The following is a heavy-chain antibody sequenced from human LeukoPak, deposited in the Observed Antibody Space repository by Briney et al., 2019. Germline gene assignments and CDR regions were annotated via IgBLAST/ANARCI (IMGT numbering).Heavy chain of an antibody. CDR1: GYTFTGYY. CDR2: INPNSGGT. CDR3: ARYGSRFGELLY. V-gene: IGHV1-2*02. D-gene: IGHD3-10*01. J-gene: IGHJ4*02. Sequence: ASVKVSCKASGYTFTGYYMHWVRQAPGQGLEWMGWINPNSGGTNYAQRFQGRVTMTRDTSISTAYMELSRLRSDDTAVYYCARYGSRFGELLYWGQGTLVTVSS.